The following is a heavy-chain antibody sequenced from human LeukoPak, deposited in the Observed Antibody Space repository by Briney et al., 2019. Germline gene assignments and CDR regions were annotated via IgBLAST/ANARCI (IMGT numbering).Heavy chain of an antibody. J-gene: IGHJ4*02. CDR1: GFSLSTSGVG. Sequence: ESGPTLVNPTQTLTLTCTVSGFSLSTSGVGVGWIRQPPGKALEWLALIYWDDGKRYSPSLKSRLTIIKDTSKNQVVLTMTNVDPVDTATYYCVHRGRGDYYFDYWGQGTLVTVSS. V-gene: IGHV2-5*02. CDR3: VHRGRGDYYFDY. CDR2: IYWDDGK. D-gene: IGHD4-17*01.